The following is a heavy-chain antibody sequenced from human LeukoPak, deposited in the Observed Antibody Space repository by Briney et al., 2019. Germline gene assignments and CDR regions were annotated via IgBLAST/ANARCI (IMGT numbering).Heavy chain of an antibody. J-gene: IGHJ4*02. CDR1: GFTFSSYS. CDR3: ARDGHFDY. CDR2: ISSSSSTI. Sequence: GGSLRLSCAASGFTFSSYSMNWVRQAPGKGLEWVSYISSSSSTIYYADSVKGRFTISRDNAKNSLYLQMNSLRAEDTAVYYCARDGHFDYWGQGTLVTVSS. V-gene: IGHV3-48*04.